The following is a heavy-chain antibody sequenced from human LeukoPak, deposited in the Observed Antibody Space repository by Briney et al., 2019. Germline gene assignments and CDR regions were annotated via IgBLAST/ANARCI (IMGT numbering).Heavy chain of an antibody. D-gene: IGHD2-2*01. CDR1: GFTFSSYA. V-gene: IGHV3-23*01. CDR2: ISGSGGST. CDR3: ARGCGRASCPYFFDS. J-gene: IGHJ4*01. Sequence: GGSLRLSCAASGFTFSSYAMSWVRQAPGKGLEWVSAISGSGGSTYYADSVKGRFTISRDNVKNSLYLQVNSLRAEDTAVYYCARGCGRASCPYFFDSWGHGSLVSVSS.